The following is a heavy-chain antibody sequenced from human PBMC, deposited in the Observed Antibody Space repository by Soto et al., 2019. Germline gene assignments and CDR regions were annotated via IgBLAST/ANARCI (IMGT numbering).Heavy chain of an antibody. CDR1: GGTFSSYA. J-gene: IGHJ4*02. V-gene: IGHV1-69*13. CDR2: IIPIFGTA. Sequence: GASVKVSCKASGGTFSSYAISWVRQAPGQGLEWMGGIIPIFGTANYAQKFQGRVTITADESTSTAYMELSSLRSEDTAVYYCAREAYLRSGYGGPYFDYWGQGTLVTVSS. CDR3: AREAYLRSGYGGPYFDY. D-gene: IGHD5-12*01.